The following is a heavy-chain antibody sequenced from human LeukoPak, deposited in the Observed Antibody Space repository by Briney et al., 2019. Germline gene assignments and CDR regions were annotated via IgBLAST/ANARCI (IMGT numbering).Heavy chain of an antibody. D-gene: IGHD2/OR15-2a*01. V-gene: IGHV3-33*01. CDR1: GFTCGSYG. J-gene: IGHJ4*02. Sequence: GGSLRLSGAASGFTCGSYGMHWVRQAPGKGLEWVALIWYDGSNKYYADSVKGRLTISRDNSKNTLYLQMNSLRAEDTAVYYCAREGPRGNSQFDYWGQGTLVTVSS. CDR2: IWYDGSNK. CDR3: AREGPRGNSQFDY.